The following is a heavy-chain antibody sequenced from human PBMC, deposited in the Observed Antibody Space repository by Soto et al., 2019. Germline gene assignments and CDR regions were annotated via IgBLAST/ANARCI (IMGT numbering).Heavy chain of an antibody. Sequence: SETLSLTCTVSGGSISSSSYYWGWIRQPPGKGLEWIGSIYYSGSTYYNPSLKSRVTISVDTSKNQFSLKLSSLTAADTAVYYCARHGFPITMVRGVIRTLYYMDVWGKGTTVTVSS. CDR1: GGSISSSSYY. J-gene: IGHJ6*03. V-gene: IGHV4-39*01. CDR3: ARHGFPITMVRGVIRTLYYMDV. CDR2: IYYSGST. D-gene: IGHD3-10*01.